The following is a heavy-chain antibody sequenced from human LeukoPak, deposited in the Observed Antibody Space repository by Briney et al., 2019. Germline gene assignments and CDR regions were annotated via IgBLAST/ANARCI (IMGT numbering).Heavy chain of an antibody. CDR3: ARDPPGIAASGTYY. CDR1: GFSLSDAW. V-gene: IGHV3-53*01. CDR2: IYSRGGT. Sequence: GGSLRLSCAASGFSLSDAWMNWVRQAPGKGLEWVSLIYSRGGTSYADSVKGRFTISRDSSKNTLFLQMNSLRVEDTAVYYCARDPPGIAASGTYYWGQGTLVTVSS. J-gene: IGHJ4*02. D-gene: IGHD6-13*01.